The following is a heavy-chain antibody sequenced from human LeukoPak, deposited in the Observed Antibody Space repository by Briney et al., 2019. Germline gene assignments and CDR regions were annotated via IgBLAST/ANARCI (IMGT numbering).Heavy chain of an antibody. D-gene: IGHD6-6*01. V-gene: IGHV3-53*05. CDR3: ARDKGTSYLSSFDY. Sequence: GGSLTLSCAASGFIVNTNYMTWVRQAPGRGLEWVSFIYADGNTYYADSGKGRFTISRDNSKNKLYLQMNSLRAADTAVYYCARDKGTSYLSSFDYWGQGTLVTVSS. CDR1: GFIVNTNY. J-gene: IGHJ4*02. CDR2: IYADGNT.